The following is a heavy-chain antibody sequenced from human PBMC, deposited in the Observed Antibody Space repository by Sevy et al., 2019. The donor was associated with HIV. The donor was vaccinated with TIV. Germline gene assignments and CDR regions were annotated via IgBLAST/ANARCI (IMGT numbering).Heavy chain of an antibody. D-gene: IGHD2-8*01. CDR1: GFAFYEYS. J-gene: IGHJ4*02. CDR2: LSFGGGKI. CDR3: AREGCSRPHDY. V-gene: IGHV3-23*01. Sequence: GGSLRLSCAASGFAFYEYSMSWIRQAPGKGLELVATLSFGGGKINYADSLKGRFTISIDNSKNSFYLQMDNLRVEDTALYYCAREGCSRPHDYWGQGTRVTVSS.